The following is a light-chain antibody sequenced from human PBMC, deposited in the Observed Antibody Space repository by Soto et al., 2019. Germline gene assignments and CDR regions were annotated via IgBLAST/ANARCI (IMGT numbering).Light chain of an antibody. CDR3: AAWDGSLNGWV. V-gene: IGLV1-44*01. CDR2: SND. Sequence: QAVVTQAPSASGTPGQRVTISCSGSSSNIGSNTVSWYQQVPGTAPKLLIYSNDQRPSGVPDRFSGYKSGTSASLAIGGLQSEDEADYYCAAWDGSLNGWVFGGGTKLTVL. J-gene: IGLJ2*01. CDR1: SSNIGSNT.